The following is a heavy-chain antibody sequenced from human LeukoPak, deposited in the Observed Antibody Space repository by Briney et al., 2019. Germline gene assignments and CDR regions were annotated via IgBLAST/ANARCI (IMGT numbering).Heavy chain of an antibody. CDR2: TYYMSKWNL. J-gene: IGHJ5*02. D-gene: IGHD2-15*01. V-gene: IGHV6-1*01. CDR1: GDSVSSNRAA. CDR3: ARAAHGSHWFDP. Sequence: SQTLSLTCAISGDSVSSNRAAWNWIRQSPPRGLEWLGRTYYMSKWNLEYAMSVKSRITINPDTAKNQFSLQLSSVTPEDTAVYYCARAAHGSHWFDPWGQGTLVTVSS.